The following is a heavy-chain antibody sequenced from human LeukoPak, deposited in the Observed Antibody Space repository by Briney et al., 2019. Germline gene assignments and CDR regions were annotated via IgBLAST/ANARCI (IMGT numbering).Heavy chain of an antibody. Sequence: TGGSLRLSCVVSGFTSRSYVMHWVRQAPGKGLEWLAVISDDGSSKDYSDSVRGRVTISRDNSKNTVYLEMNSLRAEDTAVYYCAREWELRLFDYWGQGTLVTVSS. V-gene: IGHV3-30-3*01. CDR2: ISDDGSSK. CDR3: AREWELRLFDY. CDR1: GFTSRSYV. D-gene: IGHD1-26*01. J-gene: IGHJ4*02.